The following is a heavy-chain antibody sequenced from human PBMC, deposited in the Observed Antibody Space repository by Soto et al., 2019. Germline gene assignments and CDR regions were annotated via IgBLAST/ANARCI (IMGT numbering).Heavy chain of an antibody. J-gene: IGHJ6*03. CDR2: ISHDGSIT. D-gene: IGHD3-16*01. Sequence: QVQLVESGGGVVEPGRSLRLSCAASGFTFSSNDMHWVRQAPGKGLEWVAVISHDGSITYYSDSVKGRFTMSRDNSNNTLFLQMSSLRSEDTAIYYCAKDEYWESHFYYFMDLWGRGTTVTVSS. CDR1: GFTFSSND. CDR3: AKDEYWESHFYYFMDL. V-gene: IGHV3-30*18.